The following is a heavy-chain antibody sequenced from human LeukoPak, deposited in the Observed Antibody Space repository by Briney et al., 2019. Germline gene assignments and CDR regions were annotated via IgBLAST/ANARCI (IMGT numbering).Heavy chain of an antibody. D-gene: IGHD3-3*01. Sequence: ASVKASCKVSGYTLTELSMHWVRQAPGKGLEWMGGFDPEDGETIYAQKFQGRVTMTEDTSTDTAYMELSSLRSEDTAVYYCATVPKYVLRFLEWTQYWGQGTLVTVSS. V-gene: IGHV1-24*01. CDR3: ATVPKYVLRFLEWTQY. CDR2: FDPEDGET. CDR1: GYTLTELS. J-gene: IGHJ4*02.